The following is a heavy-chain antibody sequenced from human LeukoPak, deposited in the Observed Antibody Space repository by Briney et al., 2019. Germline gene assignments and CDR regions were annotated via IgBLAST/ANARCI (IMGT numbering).Heavy chain of an antibody. CDR3: ARRGRGDWFDP. D-gene: IGHD1-26*01. CDR1: GYDFTTYW. Sequence: GESLKISCKISGYDFTTYWIGWVRQMPGKGLECMGIIWPGDSDTRYSPSFQDQVTISADKTISTVYLQWSSLKVSDTAIYYCARRGRGDWFDPWGQGTLVIVSS. CDR2: IWPGDSDT. V-gene: IGHV5-51*01. J-gene: IGHJ5*02.